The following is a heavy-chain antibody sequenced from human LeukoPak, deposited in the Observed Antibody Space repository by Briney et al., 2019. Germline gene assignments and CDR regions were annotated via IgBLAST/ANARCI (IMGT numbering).Heavy chain of an antibody. CDR1: GFSFSNHY. Sequence: GGSLRLSCTASGFSFSNHYMRWIRQAPGKGLEWVANINEDGSNKWHLGSVKGRFTVSRDNARISLYLQMNSLRVEDTAVYYCTRVIVAVPGYFDYFDFWGQGVLVTVSS. CDR2: INEDGSNK. CDR3: TRVIVAVPGYFDYFDF. J-gene: IGHJ4*02. D-gene: IGHD6-19*01. V-gene: IGHV3-7*01.